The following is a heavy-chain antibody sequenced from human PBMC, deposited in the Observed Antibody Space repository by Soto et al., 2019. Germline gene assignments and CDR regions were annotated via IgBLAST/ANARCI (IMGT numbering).Heavy chain of an antibody. CDR3: AKGGPYSSSSYDY. CDR1: GFTFSSYA. J-gene: IGHJ4*02. D-gene: IGHD6-6*01. CDR2: ISASAAST. Sequence: EVQLLESGGGSVQPGGSLTLSCAASGFTFSSYAMSWVRQTPGKGREWVSAISASAASTYYADSVKGRFTISRDNSKNTLFLQVNSLRAEDTALYYCAKGGPYSSSSYDYWGQGTLVTVSS. V-gene: IGHV3-23*01.